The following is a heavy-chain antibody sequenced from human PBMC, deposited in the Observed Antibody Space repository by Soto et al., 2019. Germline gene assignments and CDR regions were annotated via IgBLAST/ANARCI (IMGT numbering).Heavy chain of an antibody. J-gene: IGHJ2*01. V-gene: IGHV3-30*03. CDR2: ISYAENNE. D-gene: IGHD3-22*01. CDR3: AREDYYYDSSGYPVVYFDL. CDR1: GFTFRTFS. Sequence: QVQLVESGGGVVQPGRSLRLSCAASGFTFRTFSMDWVRQAPGKGLEWVAMISYAENNEHYVDSVKGRFTISRDNSKNTLYLQMNSLRAEDTAVYYCAREDYYYDSSGYPVVYFDLWGRGTLVTVSS.